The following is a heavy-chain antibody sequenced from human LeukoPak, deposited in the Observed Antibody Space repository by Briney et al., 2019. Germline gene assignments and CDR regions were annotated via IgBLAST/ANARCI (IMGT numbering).Heavy chain of an antibody. D-gene: IGHD3-22*01. CDR1: GGTFSSYA. Sequence: GSSVKVSCKASGGTFSSYAISWVRQAPGQGLGWMGRIIPILGIANYAQKFQGRVTITADKSTSTAYMELSSLRSEDTAVYYCARVYYYDSSGYYAFGYWGQGTLVTVSS. CDR2: IIPILGIA. CDR3: ARVYYYDSSGYYAFGY. J-gene: IGHJ4*02. V-gene: IGHV1-69*04.